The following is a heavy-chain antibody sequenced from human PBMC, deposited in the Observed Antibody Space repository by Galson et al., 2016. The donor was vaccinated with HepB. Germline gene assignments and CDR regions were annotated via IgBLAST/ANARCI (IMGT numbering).Heavy chain of an antibody. CDR2: IWYDGTED. Sequence: SLRLSCAASGFMFGNYGMHWVRQAPGKGLEWVAVIWYDGTEDYYGESMKGRFSISRDNPKNTLYLEINSLRVEDTGVYYCCRDIREYSADWYGVDYWGQGTLVAVPS. CDR3: CRDIREYSADWYGVDY. CDR1: GFMFGNYG. V-gene: IGHV3-33*08. J-gene: IGHJ4*02. D-gene: IGHD3/OR15-3a*01.